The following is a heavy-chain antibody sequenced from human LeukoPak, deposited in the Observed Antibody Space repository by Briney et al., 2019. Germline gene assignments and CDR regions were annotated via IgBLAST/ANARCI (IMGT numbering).Heavy chain of an antibody. Sequence: TGGSLRLSCAASQFTFSNYAMSWVRQAPGKGLEWVSAISGSGNTTYFGDSVTGRFTISRDNPKNTVCLQMNSLSAEDTAVYYCAKGPAPYCSGGSCYSPHWYFDLWGRGTLVTVSS. CDR2: ISGSGNTT. D-gene: IGHD2-15*01. V-gene: IGHV3-23*01. CDR3: AKGPAPYCSGGSCYSPHWYFDL. J-gene: IGHJ2*01. CDR1: QFTFSNYA.